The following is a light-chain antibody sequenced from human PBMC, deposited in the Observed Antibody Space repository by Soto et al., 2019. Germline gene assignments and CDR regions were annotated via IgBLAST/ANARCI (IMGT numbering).Light chain of an antibody. J-gene: IGLJ1*01. CDR1: SSDVGGYNY. CDR2: DVS. Sequence: QSALTQPRSVSGSPGQSVTISCTGTSSDVGGYNYVSWYQQHPGKAPKLMIYDVSKRPSGVPDRFSGSKSGNTASLTISGLQGEDGADYYRRSDAGRYVFGTGTQVTVL. CDR3: RSDAGRYV. V-gene: IGLV2-11*01.